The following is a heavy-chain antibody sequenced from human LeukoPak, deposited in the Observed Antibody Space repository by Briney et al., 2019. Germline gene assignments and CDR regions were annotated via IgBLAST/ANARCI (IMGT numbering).Heavy chain of an antibody. V-gene: IGHV3-21*01. Sequence: GGSLRLSCAASGFTFSSYSMNWVRQAPGKGLEWVSSISSSSSYIYYADSVKGRFTISRDNAKNSLYLQMNSLRAEDTAVYYCARELRIAAAGLDFWGQGTLVTVSS. D-gene: IGHD6-13*01. CDR3: ARELRIAAAGLDF. J-gene: IGHJ4*02. CDR2: ISSSSSYI. CDR1: GFTFSSYS.